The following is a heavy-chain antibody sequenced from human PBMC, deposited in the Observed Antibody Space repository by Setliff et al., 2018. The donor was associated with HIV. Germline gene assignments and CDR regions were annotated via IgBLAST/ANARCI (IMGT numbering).Heavy chain of an antibody. Sequence: KTSETLSLTCTVSGGSISSSSYYWGWIRQPPGKGLEWIGSIYYSGSTYHNPSLKSRVTISVDMSNNQFSLKVTSVTAADTAVYYCMRVPHRVVGTTTLLYHFDYWGLGTLVTVSS. CDR3: MRVPHRVVGTTTLLYHFDY. CDR2: IYYSGST. D-gene: IGHD1-26*01. J-gene: IGHJ4*02. V-gene: IGHV4-39*07. CDR1: GGSISSSSYY.